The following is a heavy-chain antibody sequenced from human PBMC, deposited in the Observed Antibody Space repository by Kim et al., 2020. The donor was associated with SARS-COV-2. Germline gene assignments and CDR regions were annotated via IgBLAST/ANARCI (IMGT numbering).Heavy chain of an antibody. CDR2: ISYDGSNK. CDR3: ARVKGPYDSSGWGDY. D-gene: IGHD3-22*01. J-gene: IGHJ4*02. Sequence: GGSLRLSCAASGFTFSSYGMHWVRQAPGKGLEWVAVISYDGSNKYYADSVKGRFTISRDNSKNTLYLQMNSLRAEDTAVYYCARVKGPYDSSGWGDYWGQGTLVTVSS. CDR1: GFTFSSYG. V-gene: IGHV3-33*05.